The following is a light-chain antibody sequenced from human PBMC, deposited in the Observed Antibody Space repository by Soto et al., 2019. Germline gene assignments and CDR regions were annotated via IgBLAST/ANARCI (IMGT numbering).Light chain of an antibody. CDR2: NTS. V-gene: IGKV3-20*01. CDR3: QHYGGSFI. CDR1: QSINSKS. Sequence: EIVLTQSPGTLSLSPGEGATVSCRVSQSINSKSLVWYQRKFGQAPRLLIYNTSSRATGIPDRFSGSGSGIDFTLSISRLEPEDFAVYYCQHYGGSFIFGPGTKVD. J-gene: IGKJ3*01.